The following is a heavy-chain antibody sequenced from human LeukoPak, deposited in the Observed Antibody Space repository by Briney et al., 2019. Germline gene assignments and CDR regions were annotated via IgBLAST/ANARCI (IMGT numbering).Heavy chain of an antibody. D-gene: IGHD2-21*01. J-gene: IGHJ4*02. Sequence: GGSLRLSCAASGSSVSGKFMSWVRQAPGKGLEWVSIIHYDGKIRYAGSVGGRFTIYRDDSENTLFLQMNSLRVDDTAVYFCASGDGYLQPYWGQGTLVTVSS. CDR1: GSSVSGKF. CDR2: IHYDGKI. V-gene: IGHV3-53*01. CDR3: ASGDGYLQPY.